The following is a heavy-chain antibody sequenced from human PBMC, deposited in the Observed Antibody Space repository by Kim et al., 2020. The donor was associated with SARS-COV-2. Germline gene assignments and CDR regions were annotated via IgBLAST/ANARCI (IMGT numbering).Heavy chain of an antibody. J-gene: IGHJ6*03. CDR2: IYYSGST. V-gene: IGHV4-39*01. CDR3: ARLQDGAQPPYHYDSRTTYYMDV. Sequence: SETLSLTCTVSGGSISSSSYYWGWIRQPPGKGLEWIGSIYYSGSTYYNPSLKSRVTISVDTSKNQFSLKLSSVTAADTAVYYCARLQDGAQPPYHYDSRTTYYMDVWGKGTTVTVSS. D-gene: IGHD3-22*01. CDR1: GGSISSSSYY.